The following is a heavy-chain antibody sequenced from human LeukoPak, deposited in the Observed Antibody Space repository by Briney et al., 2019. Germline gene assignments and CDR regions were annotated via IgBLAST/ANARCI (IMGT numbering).Heavy chain of an antibody. CDR2: ISGSGGST. J-gene: IGHJ4*02. V-gene: IGHV3-23*01. D-gene: IGHD6-19*01. Sequence: GGSLRLSCAASGFTFSSYAMTWVRQAPGKGLEWVSSISGSGGSTYYADSVKGRFTIPRDNSKNTLYLQMNSLRAEDTAVYYCAKDPLDSSGWYPYYFDYWGQGTLVTVSS. CDR1: GFTFSSYA. CDR3: AKDPLDSSGWYPYYFDY.